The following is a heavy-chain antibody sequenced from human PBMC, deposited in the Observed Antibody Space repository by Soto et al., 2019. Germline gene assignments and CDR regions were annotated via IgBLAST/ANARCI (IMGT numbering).Heavy chain of an antibody. CDR2: TYYRSKWYN. J-gene: IGHJ4*02. V-gene: IGHV6-1*01. D-gene: IGHD1-26*01. CDR1: GDSVSSNSAA. CDR3: ARDPVPIVGATRGFDY. Sequence: QSQTLSLTCAISGDSVSSNSAAWNWIRQSPSRGLEWLGRTYYRSKWYNDYAVSVKSRITINPDTSKNQFSLQLNSVTPEDTAVYYCARDPVPIVGATRGFDYWGQGTLVTVSS.